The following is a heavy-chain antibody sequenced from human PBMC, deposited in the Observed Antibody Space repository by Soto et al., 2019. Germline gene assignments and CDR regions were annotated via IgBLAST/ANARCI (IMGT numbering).Heavy chain of an antibody. CDR3: ARDKGRGGYGDLYYGMDV. CDR2: IWYDGSNK. D-gene: IGHD4-17*01. V-gene: IGHV3-33*08. Sequence: GGSLRLSCVGSGFIFSNNGMHWVRQAPGKGLEWVAVIWYDGSNKYYADSVKGRFTISRDNSKNTLYLQMNSLRAEDTAVYYCARDKGRGGYGDLYYGMDVWGQGTTVTVSS. CDR1: GFIFSNNG. J-gene: IGHJ6*02.